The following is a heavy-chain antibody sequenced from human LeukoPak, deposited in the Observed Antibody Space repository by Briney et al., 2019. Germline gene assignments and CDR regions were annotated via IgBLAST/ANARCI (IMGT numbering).Heavy chain of an antibody. Sequence: GASVKVSCKASGYTFTSYYMHWVRQAPGQGLEWMGIINPSGGSTSYAQKFQGRVTMTRDTSTSTVYMELSSLRSEDTAVYYCARGYYGSGSYYRGDYFDYWGQETLVTVSS. V-gene: IGHV1-46*01. CDR1: GYTFTSYY. D-gene: IGHD3-10*01. CDR2: INPSGGST. J-gene: IGHJ4*02. CDR3: ARGYYGSGSYYRGDYFDY.